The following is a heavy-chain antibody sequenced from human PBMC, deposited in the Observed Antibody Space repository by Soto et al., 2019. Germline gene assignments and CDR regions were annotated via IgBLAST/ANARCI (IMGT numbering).Heavy chain of an antibody. J-gene: IGHJ3*02. CDR3: ARAGLLASGAFDI. Sequence: PSDTLSLTCSVSGGSISSGGYYWSWIRQHPGKGLEWIGYIYYSGSTYYNPSLKSRVTISVDTSKNQFSLKLSSVTAADTAVYYCARAGLLASGAFDIWGQGTMVTVSS. CDR2: IYYSGST. D-gene: IGHD2-21*02. CDR1: GGSISSGGYY. V-gene: IGHV4-31*03.